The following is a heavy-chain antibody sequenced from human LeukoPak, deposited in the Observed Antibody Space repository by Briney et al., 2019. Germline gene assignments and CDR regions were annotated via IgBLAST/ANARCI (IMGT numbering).Heavy chain of an antibody. V-gene: IGHV4-34*01. CDR1: GGSLSGYY. J-gene: IGHJ4*02. D-gene: IGHD3-3*02. Sequence: SETLSLTCSVSGGSLSGYYWSWIRQPPGKGLEWIGEINHSGSTTYYPSFKNRVTISVDTSKNQFSLKLMSVTAADTAVYYCGRQAYLAYYDFDDWGQGTLVTTSS. CDR3: GRQAYLAYYDFDD. CDR2: INHSGST.